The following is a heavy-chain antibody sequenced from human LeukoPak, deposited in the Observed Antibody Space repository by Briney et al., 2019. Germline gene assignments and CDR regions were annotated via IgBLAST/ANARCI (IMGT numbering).Heavy chain of an antibody. CDR2: ISSSSSTI. CDR3: ARAEAYWSGYYISPLHFDY. V-gene: IGHV3-48*02. J-gene: IGHJ4*02. D-gene: IGHD3-3*01. Sequence: GGSLRLSCAASGFTFSSYSMNWVRQAPGKGLEWVSYISSSSSTIYYADSVKGRFTISRDNAKNSLYLQMNSLRDEDTAVYYCARAEAYWSGYYISPLHFDYWGQGTLVTVSS. CDR1: GFTFSSYS.